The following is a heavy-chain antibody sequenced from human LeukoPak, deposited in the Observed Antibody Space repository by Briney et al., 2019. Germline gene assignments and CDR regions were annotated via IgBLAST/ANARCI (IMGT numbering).Heavy chain of an antibody. D-gene: IGHD6-19*01. CDR1: GDSIRSDKW. CDR3: ACHSGWSGPSE. CDR2: FHQSVST. Sequence: SGTLSLTCAVSGDSIRSDKWWSWVRQPPGKGLEYIGEFHQSVSTNYNPSLKSRLTISVDKSKNQFSLKLSSVTAADTAVYYCACHSGWSGPSEWGQGTLVTVSS. V-gene: IGHV4-4*02. J-gene: IGHJ4*02.